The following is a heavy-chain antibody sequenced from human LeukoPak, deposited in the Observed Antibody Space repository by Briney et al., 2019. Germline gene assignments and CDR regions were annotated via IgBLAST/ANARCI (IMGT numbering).Heavy chain of an antibody. CDR2: IYYSGST. CDR1: GGSISSGGYY. V-gene: IGHV4-31*03. CDR3: ARGRRRPSGYWFDP. D-gene: IGHD5-12*01. Sequence: SETLSLTCTVSGGSISSGGYYWSWIRQHPGKGLEWIGYIYYSGSTYYNPSLKSRVTISADTSKNQFSLKLSSVTAADTAVYYCARGRRRPSGYWFDPWGQGTLVTVSS. J-gene: IGHJ5*02.